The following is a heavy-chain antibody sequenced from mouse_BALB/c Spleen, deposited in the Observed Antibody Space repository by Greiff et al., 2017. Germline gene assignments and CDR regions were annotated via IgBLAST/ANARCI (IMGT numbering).Heavy chain of an antibody. J-gene: IGHJ1*01. CDR3: ARETYGNYSYWYFDV. CDR1: GFTFSDFY. V-gene: IGHV7-1*02. CDR2: SRNKANDYTT. Sequence: EVNVVESGGGLVQPGGSLRLSCATSGFTFSDFYMEWVRQPPGKRLEWIAASRNKANDYTTEYSASVKGRFIVSRDTSQSILYLQMNALRAEDTAIYYCARETYGNYSYWYFDVWGAGTTVTVSS. D-gene: IGHD2-1*01.